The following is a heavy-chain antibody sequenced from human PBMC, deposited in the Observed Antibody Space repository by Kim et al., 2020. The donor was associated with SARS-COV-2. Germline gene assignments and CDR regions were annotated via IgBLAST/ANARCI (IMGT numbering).Heavy chain of an antibody. CDR1: GGTFSSYT. CDR3: ASSGLADEAAADY. V-gene: IGHV1-69*02. J-gene: IGHJ4*02. Sequence: SVKVSCKASGGTFSSYTISWVRQAPGQGLEWMGRIIPILGIANYAQKFQGRVTITADKSTSTAYMELSSLRSEDTAVYYCASSGLADEAAADYWGQGTLVTVSS. CDR2: IIPILGIA. D-gene: IGHD6-13*01.